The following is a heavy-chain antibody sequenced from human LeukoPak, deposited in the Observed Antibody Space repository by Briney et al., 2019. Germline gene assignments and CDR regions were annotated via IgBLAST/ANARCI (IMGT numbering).Heavy chain of an antibody. J-gene: IGHJ5*02. V-gene: IGHV3-30-3*01. CDR1: GFTFSSYA. Sequence: GGSLRLSCAASGFTFSSYAMHWVRQAPGKGLEWVAVISYDGSNKYYADSVKGRITISRDNSKNTLYLQMNSLRAEDTAVYYCAKVRRIGILSMVGWFDPWGQGTLVTVSS. CDR2: ISYDGSNK. D-gene: IGHD2-15*01. CDR3: AKVRRIGILSMVGWFDP.